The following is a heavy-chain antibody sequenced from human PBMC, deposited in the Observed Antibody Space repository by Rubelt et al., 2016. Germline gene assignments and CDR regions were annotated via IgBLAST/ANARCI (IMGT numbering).Heavy chain of an antibody. J-gene: IGHJ6*02. CDR3: ARGADYYDSSGYPYYYYGMDV. CDR2: ISYDGSNK. Sequence: SGFTFSSYAMHWVRQAPGKGLEWVAVISYDGSNKYYADSVKGRFTISRDNSKNTLYLQMNSLRAEDTAVYYCARGADYYDSSGYPYYYYGMDVWGQGTTVTVSS. CDR1: GFTFSSYA. V-gene: IGHV3-30*04. D-gene: IGHD3-22*01.